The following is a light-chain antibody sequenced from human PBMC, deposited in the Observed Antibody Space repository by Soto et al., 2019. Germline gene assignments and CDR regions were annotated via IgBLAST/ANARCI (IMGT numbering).Light chain of an antibody. V-gene: IGLV1-44*01. CDR2: SDT. CDR1: SSNIGSNT. J-gene: IGLJ1*01. CDR3: AAWDDRLNGAL. Sequence: QSVLTQPPSASGTPGQRVTMSCSGGSSNIGSNTVSWYQHLPETAPQLLIYSDTQRASGVADRFSGSKSGTSASLAISGLQSDDEADYYCAAWDDRLNGALFGTGTKLTVL.